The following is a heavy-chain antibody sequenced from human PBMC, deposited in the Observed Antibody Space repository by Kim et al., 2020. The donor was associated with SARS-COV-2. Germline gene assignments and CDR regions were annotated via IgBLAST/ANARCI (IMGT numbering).Heavy chain of an antibody. V-gene: IGHV4-39*01. CDR2: IDSSGST. J-gene: IGHJ4*02. CDR3: SSHLPGSSWFDY. Sequence: SETLSLTCTISGGSISSTTYSWNWFRQPPGDELEWIGGIDSSGSTYYSPSLKSRLTLSVETSKNQFSLRLSPVTAADTAVFYCSSHLPGSSWFDYWGQGT. D-gene: IGHD6-13*01. CDR1: GGSISSTTYS.